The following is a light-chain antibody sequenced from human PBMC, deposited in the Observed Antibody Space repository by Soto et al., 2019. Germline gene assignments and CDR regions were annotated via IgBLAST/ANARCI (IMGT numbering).Light chain of an antibody. J-gene: IGLJ2*01. CDR2: AVN. Sequence: QSVLTQPPSASGSPGQSVTISCTGTSSDVGGFNYVSWYQQHPGKAPKLMIFAVNKRPSGVPDRFSGSKSDNTASLTVSGLQAEDEADYYCSSYTDSTTVVFGGGTKVTVL. V-gene: IGLV2-8*01. CDR1: SSDVGGFNY. CDR3: SSYTDSTTVV.